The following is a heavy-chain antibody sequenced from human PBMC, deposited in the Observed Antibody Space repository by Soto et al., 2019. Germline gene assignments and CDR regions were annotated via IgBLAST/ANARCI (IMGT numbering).Heavy chain of an antibody. Sequence: GASVKVSCKASGYTFTSYAMHWVRQAPGQRLEWMGWINAGNGNTKYSQKFQGRVTITRDTSASTAYMELSSLRSEDTAVYYCASNADSSGWYYWYFDLWGRGTLVTVSS. V-gene: IGHV1-3*01. D-gene: IGHD6-19*01. CDR1: GYTFTSYA. CDR3: ASNADSSGWYYWYFDL. CDR2: INAGNGNT. J-gene: IGHJ2*01.